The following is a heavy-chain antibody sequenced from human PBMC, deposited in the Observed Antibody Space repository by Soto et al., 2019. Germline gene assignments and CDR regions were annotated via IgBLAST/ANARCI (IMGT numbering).Heavy chain of an antibody. V-gene: IGHV3-23*01. CDR2: ISGTGGRT. J-gene: IGHJ5*02. CDR3: AKASEWLFGNWFDP. CDR1: VFSFTDFA. Sequence: WWSLRLSCSASVFSFTDFAMSWFRQPPGKGLEWVSSISGTGGRTHYADSVKGRFSISRDNSRNTLSLQMNSLGAEDTALYYCAKASEWLFGNWFDPWGQGTLVTVSS. D-gene: IGHD3-3*01.